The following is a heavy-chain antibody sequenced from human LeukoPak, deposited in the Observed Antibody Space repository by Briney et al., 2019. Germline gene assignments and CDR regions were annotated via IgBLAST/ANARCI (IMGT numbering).Heavy chain of an antibody. Sequence: EASVKVSCKASGYTFTGYYMHWVRQAPGQGLEWMGWINPNSGGTNYAQKFQGRVTMTRDTSISTAYMELSRLRSDDTAVYYCARARIAVAGEYYYYGMDVWGQGTTVTVSS. CDR2: INPNSGGT. CDR1: GYTFTGYY. CDR3: ARARIAVAGEYYYYGMDV. D-gene: IGHD6-19*01. V-gene: IGHV1-2*02. J-gene: IGHJ6*02.